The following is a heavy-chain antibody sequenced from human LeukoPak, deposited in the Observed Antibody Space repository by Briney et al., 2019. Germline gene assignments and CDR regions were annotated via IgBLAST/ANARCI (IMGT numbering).Heavy chain of an antibody. J-gene: IGHJ4*02. CDR1: GYSFTTYW. D-gene: IGHD2-2*01. Sequence: GESLKISCRGSGYSFTTYWIGWVRQMPGKGLEWMGIIYPGDSDTRYSPSFQGQVPMSADKSINTAYLQWSSLQASDTAMYYCARRQGCSSTSCPPDSWGQGTLVTVSS. CDR2: IYPGDSDT. V-gene: IGHV5-51*01. CDR3: ARRQGCSSTSCPPDS.